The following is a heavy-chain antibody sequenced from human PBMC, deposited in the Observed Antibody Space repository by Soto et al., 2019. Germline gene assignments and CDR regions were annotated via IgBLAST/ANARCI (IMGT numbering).Heavy chain of an antibody. Sequence: GASVQVSCKASGYTFTSYGISWVRQAPGQGLEWMGWTSAYNGNTNYAQKLQGRVTMTTDTSTSTAYMELRSLRSDDTAVYYCATCVSRGCYSSAFDIWGQGTMVTVSS. CDR3: ATCVSRGCYSSAFDI. CDR1: GYTFTSYG. CDR2: TSAYNGNT. D-gene: IGHD2-15*01. J-gene: IGHJ3*02. V-gene: IGHV1-18*01.